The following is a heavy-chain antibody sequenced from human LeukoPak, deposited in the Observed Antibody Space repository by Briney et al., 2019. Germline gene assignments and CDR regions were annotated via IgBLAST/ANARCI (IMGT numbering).Heavy chain of an antibody. D-gene: IGHD1-26*01. V-gene: IGHV3-72*01. Sequence: PGGSLRLSCVASGFVLSDHSMDWVRQAPGKGLEWVGRCRDKANRSITTYAASLKGRFTISRDDSQNSLYLQMSSLKIEDTAVHYCARDRRGSYDYWGQGTLVTVSS. J-gene: IGHJ4*02. CDR1: GFVLSDHS. CDR3: ARDRRGSYDY. CDR2: CRDKANRSIT.